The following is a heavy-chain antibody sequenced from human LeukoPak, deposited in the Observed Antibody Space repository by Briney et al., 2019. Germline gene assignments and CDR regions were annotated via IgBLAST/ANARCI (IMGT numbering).Heavy chain of an antibody. CDR3: ARDDEAAAGHGWFDP. CDR1: GFTFSSYS. V-gene: IGHV4-39*07. CDR2: IYYSGST. J-gene: IGHJ5*02. D-gene: IGHD6-13*01. Sequence: GSLRLSCAASGFTFSSYSMNWVRQAPGKGLEWIGSIYYSGSTFYNPSLKSRVTISVDTSKNQFSLKLSSVTAADTAVYYCARDDEAAAGHGWFDPWGQGTLVTVSS.